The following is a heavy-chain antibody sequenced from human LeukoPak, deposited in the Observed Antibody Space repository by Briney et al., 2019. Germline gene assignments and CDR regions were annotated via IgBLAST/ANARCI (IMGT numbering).Heavy chain of an antibody. CDR1: GGSISSSSYY. D-gene: IGHD2-2*01. V-gene: IGHV4-39*07. CDR3: ARGGGYCSSTSCYPFPFDY. CDR2: IYYSGST. J-gene: IGHJ4*02. Sequence: SETLSLTCTVSGGSISSSSYYWGWIRQPPGKGLEWIGSIYYSGSTYYNPSLKSRVTISVDTSKNQFSLKLSSVTAADTAVYYCARGGGYCSSTSCYPFPFDYWGQGTLVTVSS.